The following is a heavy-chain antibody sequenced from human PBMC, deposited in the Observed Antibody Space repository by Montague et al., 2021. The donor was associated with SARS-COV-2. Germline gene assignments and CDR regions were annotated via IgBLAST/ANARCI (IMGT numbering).Heavy chain of an antibody. CDR1: GFTFSDYG. J-gene: IGHJ6*02. CDR3: VRDPATGMDV. V-gene: IGHV3-48*04. Sequence: SLRLSCAASGFTFSDYGINWVRQAPGMGLEWLSYISATSRTIYYADSVKGRFTVSRDNAKNSLYLQMNSLRAEDTALYYCVRDPATGMDVWGLGTMVTVPS. CDR2: ISATSRTI.